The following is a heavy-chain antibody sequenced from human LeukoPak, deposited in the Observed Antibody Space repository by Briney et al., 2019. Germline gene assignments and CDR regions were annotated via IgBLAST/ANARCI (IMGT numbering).Heavy chain of an antibody. V-gene: IGHV3-30*02. CDR1: GFNFGIYG. D-gene: IGHD6-13*01. CDR3: AKDRLAAAGTSGDY. Sequence: PGGSLRLSCTASGFNFGIYGMHWVRQAPGKGLEWVAVMWDDGTNEYYVESVKGRFTISRDNSKNTLYLQMNSLRAEDTAVYYCAKDRLAAAGTSGDYWGQGTLVTVSS. CDR2: MWDDGTNE. J-gene: IGHJ4*02.